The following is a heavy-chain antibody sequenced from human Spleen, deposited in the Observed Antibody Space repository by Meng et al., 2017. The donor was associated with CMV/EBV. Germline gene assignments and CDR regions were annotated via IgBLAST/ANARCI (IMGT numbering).Heavy chain of an antibody. V-gene: IGHV3-7*01. CDR1: GFNFNNYW. CDR2: INGDGSDK. J-gene: IGHJ4*02. CDR3: ARLSAGH. Sequence: GGSLRLSCVGSGFNFNNYWMNWVRQAPGKGLEWVANINGDGSDKGYVDSVKGRFTVSRDNTRNTVNLQMNSLTTEDTALYFCARLSAGHWGQGTMVTVSS.